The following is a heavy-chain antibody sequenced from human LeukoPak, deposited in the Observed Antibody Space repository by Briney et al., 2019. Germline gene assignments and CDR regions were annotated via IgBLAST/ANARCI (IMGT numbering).Heavy chain of an antibody. CDR3: ARGEYGLFDY. Sequence: SETLSLTRTVSGGSISGGSYYWSWIRQPPGKGLEWVGYIYYSGSTKYNLSLKSRVTISVDTSKNQLSLKLSSVTAADTAVYYCARGEYGLFDYWGQGTLVTVSS. CDR1: GGSISGGSYY. CDR2: IYYSGST. D-gene: IGHD2/OR15-2a*01. J-gene: IGHJ4*02. V-gene: IGHV4-61*01.